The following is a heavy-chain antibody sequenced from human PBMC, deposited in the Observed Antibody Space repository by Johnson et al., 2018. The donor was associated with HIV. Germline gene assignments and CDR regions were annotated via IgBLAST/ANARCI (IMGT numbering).Heavy chain of an antibody. J-gene: IGHJ3*02. D-gene: IGHD2-15*01. Sequence: VQLVESGGALVQPGGSLRLSCAASGFTFSDYYMSWIRQAPGKGLEWVSYISSSGSTIYYADSVKGRFTISRDNAKNSLYLQMNSLKTEDTAVYYCARGDCSGGSCYGPGAFDIWGQGTMVTVSS. CDR3: ARGDCSGGSCYGPGAFDI. CDR1: GFTFSDYY. V-gene: IGHV3-11*01. CDR2: ISSSGSTI.